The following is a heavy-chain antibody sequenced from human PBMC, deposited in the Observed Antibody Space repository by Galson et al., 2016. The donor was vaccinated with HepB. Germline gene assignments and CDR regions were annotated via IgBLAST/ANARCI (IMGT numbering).Heavy chain of an antibody. J-gene: IGHJ4*02. Sequence: GPGLEWLGWMTPNSGKTGYAQKFQGRLTLTRDTSTSTAYMELSSLTSDDTAVYFCARNREFTGDFDYWGQGALVTVSS. CDR3: ARNREFTGDFDY. V-gene: IGHV1-8*01. CDR2: MTPNSGKT. D-gene: IGHD7-27*01.